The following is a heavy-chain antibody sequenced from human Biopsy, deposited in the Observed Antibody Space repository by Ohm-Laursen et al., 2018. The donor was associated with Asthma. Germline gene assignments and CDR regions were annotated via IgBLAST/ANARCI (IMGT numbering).Heavy chain of an antibody. V-gene: IGHV1-3*01. D-gene: IGHD3-9*01. J-gene: IGHJ3*02. CDR3: ARTYYDFLTGQVNDAFDM. Sequence: EASVKASCNASGYTFISYAIHWVRQAPGQRLEWMGWINAGNGNTKYSQKFQGRVTITRDTSASTAYMELSSLRSEDTAVYYCARTYYDFLTGQVNDAFDMWGQGTMVTVSS. CDR2: INAGNGNT. CDR1: GYTFISYA.